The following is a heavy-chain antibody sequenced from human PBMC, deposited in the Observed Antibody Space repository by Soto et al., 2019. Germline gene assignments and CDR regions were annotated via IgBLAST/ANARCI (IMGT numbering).Heavy chain of an antibody. D-gene: IGHD3-22*01. CDR3: ARGGVDDYYDSSGLGV. Sequence: SYTLSLTCTVSGDSICSYYWGGIRKPPGKGLEWIGYIYYSGSTNYNPSLKSRVTISVDTSKNQFSLKLSSVTAADTAVYYCARGGVDDYYDSSGLGVWGQGTTVTVSS. CDR1: GDSICSYY. J-gene: IGHJ6*02. V-gene: IGHV4-59*07. CDR2: IYYSGST.